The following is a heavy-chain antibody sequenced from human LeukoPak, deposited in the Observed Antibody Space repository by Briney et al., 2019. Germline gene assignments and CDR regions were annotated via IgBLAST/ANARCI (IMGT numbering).Heavy chain of an antibody. CDR1: GGTFSSCDFTFTSYA. J-gene: IGHJ3*02. D-gene: IGHD3-22*01. Sequence: SSVKLSCTASGGTFSSCDFTFTSYAISWVRQAPGQGLVWLGGIIPIYGSANYAQKFQGRVTITADESTRTVTMQLSSLRSEDTAVYYCAGFFYDNSNDAFDIWGQGTVVTVS. CDR2: IIPIYGSA. CDR3: AGFFYDNSNDAFDI. V-gene: IGHV1-69*13.